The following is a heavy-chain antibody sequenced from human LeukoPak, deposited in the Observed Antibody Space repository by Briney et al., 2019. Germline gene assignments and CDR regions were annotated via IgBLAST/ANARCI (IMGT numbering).Heavy chain of an antibody. J-gene: IGHJ4*02. CDR2: ISYDGSNK. D-gene: IGHD6-19*01. CDR1: GFTLSSYG. Sequence: GGSVRLYCVAPGFTLSSYGMHWVRQAPGKGLEWVADISYDGSNKYYADSVKGRFTISRDNSKNTLYLQMNSLRAEDTALYYCVRDGAVAGDYWGQGTLVTVSS. V-gene: IGHV3-30*03. CDR3: VRDGAVAGDY.